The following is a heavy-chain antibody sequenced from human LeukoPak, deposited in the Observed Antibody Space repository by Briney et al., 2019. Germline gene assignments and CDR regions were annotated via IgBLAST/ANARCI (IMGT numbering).Heavy chain of an antibody. J-gene: IGHJ5*01. V-gene: IGHV3-43*02. CDR3: ARESDSSGWYDS. CDR2: ISGDGGST. CDR1: GFSFDDYA. D-gene: IGHD3-22*01. Sequence: PWGALRLSCAAPGFSFDDYAIHWVRQAPGKGLEWVSLISGDGGSTFYADSVKGRFTISRDNSKNSLYLQMSSLRSEDTALYYCARESDSSGWYDSWGQGTLVTVTS.